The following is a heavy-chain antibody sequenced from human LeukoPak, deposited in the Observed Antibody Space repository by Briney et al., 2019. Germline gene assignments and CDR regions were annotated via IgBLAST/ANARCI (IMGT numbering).Heavy chain of an antibody. D-gene: IGHD6-13*01. CDR1: GDSVSSNSAA. J-gene: IGHJ5*02. CDR2: TYYRSKWYN. Sequence: SQTLSLTCAISGDSVSSNSAAWNWIRQSPSRGLEWLGRTYYRSKWYNDYAVSVKSRITINPDTSKNQFSLKLSSVTAADTAVYYCARGLLDYSSSWYGGYNWFDPWGQGTLVTVSS. V-gene: IGHV6-1*01. CDR3: ARGLLDYSSSWYGGYNWFDP.